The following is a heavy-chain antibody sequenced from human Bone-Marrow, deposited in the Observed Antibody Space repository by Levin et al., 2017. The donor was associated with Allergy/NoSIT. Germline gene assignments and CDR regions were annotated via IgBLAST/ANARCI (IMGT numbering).Heavy chain of an antibody. Sequence: SCAASGFTFGGYAMSWVRQVPGKGLEWVSSINAFGATTDYADSVKGRFTISRDNSKKTLYLQMSSLRAEDTAVYYCAKVGLAYCSGGSCYSFEYWGQGTLVTVSS. CDR1: GFTFGGYA. CDR2: INAFGATT. D-gene: IGHD2-15*01. CDR3: AKVGLAYCSGGSCYSFEY. J-gene: IGHJ4*02. V-gene: IGHV3-23*01.